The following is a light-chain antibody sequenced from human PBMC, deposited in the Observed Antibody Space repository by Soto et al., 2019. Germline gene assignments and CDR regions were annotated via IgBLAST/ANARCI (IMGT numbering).Light chain of an antibody. V-gene: IGKV3D-15*01. J-gene: IGKJ5*01. Sequence: EIVMTQSPATLSVSPGERATLSCRASQSVSSNLAWYQHKPGQAPRLIYSASTRATGIPARFSGSGSGTEFTLTISSLQSEDFAVYYCQQYNNWPPVTFGQGTRLEIK. CDR2: SAS. CDR1: QSVSSN. CDR3: QQYNNWPPVT.